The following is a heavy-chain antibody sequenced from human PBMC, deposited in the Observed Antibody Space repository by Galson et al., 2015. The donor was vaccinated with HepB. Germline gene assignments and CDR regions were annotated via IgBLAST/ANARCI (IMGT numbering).Heavy chain of an antibody. D-gene: IGHD3-3*01. V-gene: IGHV1-69*13. CDR2: IIPIFGTA. J-gene: IGHJ6*03. Sequence: SVKVSCKASGGTFSSYAISWVRQAPGQGLEWMGGIIPIFGTANYAQKFQGRVTVTADESTSTAYMELSSLRSEDTAVYYCARGGHDFWIFPGGSPYYYYYYMDVWGKGTTVTVSS. CDR1: GGTFSSYA. CDR3: ARGGHDFWIFPGGSPYYYYYYMDV.